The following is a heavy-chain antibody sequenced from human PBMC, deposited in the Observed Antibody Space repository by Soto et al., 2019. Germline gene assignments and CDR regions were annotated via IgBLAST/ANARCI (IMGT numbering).Heavy chain of an antibody. CDR2: INSDGSST. CDR1: GFTFSSYW. V-gene: IGHV3-74*01. CDR3: ARGSSSWYEPSVVAY. J-gene: IGHJ4*02. D-gene: IGHD6-13*01. Sequence: EVQLVESGGGLVQPGGSLRLSCAASGFTFSSYWMHWVRQAPGKGLVWVSRINSDGSSTSYADSVKGRFTISRDNAKNTLYLQMNSLRAEDTAVYYCARGSSSWYEPSVVAYWGQGTLVTVSS.